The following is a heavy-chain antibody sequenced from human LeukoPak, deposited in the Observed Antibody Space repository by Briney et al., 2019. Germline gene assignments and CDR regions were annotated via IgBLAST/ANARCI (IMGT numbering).Heavy chain of an antibody. CDR1: NYTFTSYG. Sequence: ASVKVSCKASNYTFTSYGISWVRQAPGQGLEWMAWINAYNGDTNYAQKLQGRVTLTTETSTSTAYMELRSLRSDDTAVYYCARDGSGVWFDYWGQGTLVTVSS. CDR2: INAYNGDT. CDR3: ARDGSGVWFDY. V-gene: IGHV1-18*01. D-gene: IGHD3-10*01. J-gene: IGHJ4*02.